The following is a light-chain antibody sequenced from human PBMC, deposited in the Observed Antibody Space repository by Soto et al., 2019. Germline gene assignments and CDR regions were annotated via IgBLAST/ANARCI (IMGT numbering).Light chain of an antibody. V-gene: IGLV2-14*01. CDR2: EVD. CDR3: TSYRSTSTPFV. Sequence: QSALTQPASVSGSPGQSITISGTGASSDMCYNYVSWYQQHPGIAPKLMIYEVDNRPSGVSNRFSGSKSGNTASLTISGLQAEDEADYYCTSYRSTSTPFVFGTGTKLTVL. J-gene: IGLJ1*01. CDR1: SSDMCYNY.